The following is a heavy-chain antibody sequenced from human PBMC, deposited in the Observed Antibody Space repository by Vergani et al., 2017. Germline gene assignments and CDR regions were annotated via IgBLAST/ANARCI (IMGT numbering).Heavy chain of an antibody. Sequence: QVQLVQSGAEVKKPGASVKVSCKASGYTFTSYAMHWVRQAPGQRLEWMGWINAGNGNTKYSQKFQGRVTITRDTSASTAYMELSSLRSEDTAVYYCARDGGAYCTNGVCYVFDYWGQGTLVTVSS. J-gene: IGHJ4*02. CDR3: ARDGGAYCTNGVCYVFDY. CDR1: GYTFTSYA. D-gene: IGHD2-8*01. V-gene: IGHV1-3*01. CDR2: INAGNGNT.